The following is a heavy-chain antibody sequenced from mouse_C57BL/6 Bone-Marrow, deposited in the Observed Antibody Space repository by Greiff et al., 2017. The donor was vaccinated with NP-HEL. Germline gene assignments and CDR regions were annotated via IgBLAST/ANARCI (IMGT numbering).Heavy chain of an antibody. Sequence: EVQLQQSGAELVRPGASVKLSCTASGFNIKDDYMPWVKQRPEQGLEWIGWIDPENGDTEYASKFQGKATITADTSSNTAYLQLSSLTSEDTAVYYCTTDSSGYVDYWGQGTTLTVSS. J-gene: IGHJ2*01. CDR2: IDPENGDT. D-gene: IGHD3-2*02. CDR1: GFNIKDDY. V-gene: IGHV14-4*01. CDR3: TTDSSGYVDY.